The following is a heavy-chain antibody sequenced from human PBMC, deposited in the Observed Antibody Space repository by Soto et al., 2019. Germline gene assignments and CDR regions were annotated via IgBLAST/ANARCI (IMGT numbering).Heavy chain of an antibody. Sequence: PSETLSLTCAVSGDSISTMNWWSWVRQPPGKGLEWIGEIHHSGSTNYNPSLMSRVTISVDKSKNQFSLKLTSVTAADTAVYYWARDKITSLFDYCGQGTLVTVSS. V-gene: IGHV4-4*02. CDR3: ARDKITSLFDY. CDR2: IHHSGST. J-gene: IGHJ4*02. D-gene: IGHD3-10*01. CDR1: GDSISTMNW.